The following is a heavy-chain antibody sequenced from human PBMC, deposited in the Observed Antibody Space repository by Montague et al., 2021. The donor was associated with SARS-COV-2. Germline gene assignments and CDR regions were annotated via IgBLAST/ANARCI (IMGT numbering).Heavy chain of an antibody. CDR1: GFTVRSNY. Sequence: SLRLSCAASGFTVRSNYMSWVRQAPGKGPEWVSVIYSGDSTYYADSVKGRFTISRDNSKNTLYLQMNSLRAEDTAVYYCAARARYYYDMDVWGQGTTVTVFS. CDR2: IYSGDST. CDR3: AARARYYYDMDV. V-gene: IGHV3-66*01. J-gene: IGHJ6*02.